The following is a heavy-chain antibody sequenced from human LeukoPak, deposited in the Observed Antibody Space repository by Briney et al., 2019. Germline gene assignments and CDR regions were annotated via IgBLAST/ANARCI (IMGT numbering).Heavy chain of an antibody. CDR2: IIPILGIA. V-gene: IGHV1-69*04. CDR1: GGTFSSYA. CDR3: ARDASTYDFWSGGGDY. J-gene: IGHJ4*02. D-gene: IGHD3-3*01. Sequence: GASVKVSCKASGGTFSSYAISWVRQAPGQGLEWMGRIIPILGIANYAQKFQGRVTITADKSTSTAYMELSSLRSEDTAAYYCARDASTYDFWSGGGDYWGQGTLVTVSS.